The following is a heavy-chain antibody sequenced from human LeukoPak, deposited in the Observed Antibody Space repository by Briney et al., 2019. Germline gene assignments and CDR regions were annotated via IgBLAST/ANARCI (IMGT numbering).Heavy chain of an antibody. V-gene: IGHV4-59*01. Sequence: NASETLSLTCTVSGGSISSYYWSWIRQPPGKGLEWIGYIYYGGSTNYNPSLKSRVTISVDTSKNQFSLKLSSVTAADTAVYYCARVRMDYDILTGYYYFDYWGQGTLVTVSS. D-gene: IGHD3-9*01. J-gene: IGHJ4*02. CDR1: GGSISSYY. CDR2: IYYGGST. CDR3: ARVRMDYDILTGYYYFDY.